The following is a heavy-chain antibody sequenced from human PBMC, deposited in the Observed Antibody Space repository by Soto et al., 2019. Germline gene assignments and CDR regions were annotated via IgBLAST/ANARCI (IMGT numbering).Heavy chain of an antibody. CDR1: GYTFNTYG. V-gene: IGHV1-18*01. CDR3: ARDPQEFWTSYWFDP. D-gene: IGHD3-3*01. CDR2: ISAYDGKT. J-gene: IGHJ5*02. Sequence: GASVKVSCKTSGYTFNTYGINWVRQAPGQGLELMGWISAYDGKTTYAEKFQGRVTMTTDTSTSTAHMELRSLRSDDTAIYYCARDPQEFWTSYWFDPWGQGTPVTVSS.